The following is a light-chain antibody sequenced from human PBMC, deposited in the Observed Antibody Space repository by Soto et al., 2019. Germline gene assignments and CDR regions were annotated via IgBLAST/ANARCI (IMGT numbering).Light chain of an antibody. CDR1: SSDVGGYNY. CDR3: SSYTSSSTYVV. J-gene: IGLJ2*01. V-gene: IGLV2-14*01. Sequence: QPASVSGSPGQSITISCTGTSSDVGGYNYVFWYQQHPGKAPKLMIYDVSNRPSGVSNRFSGSKSGNTASLTISGLQAEDEAAYYCSSYTSSSTYVVFGGGTKLTVL. CDR2: DVS.